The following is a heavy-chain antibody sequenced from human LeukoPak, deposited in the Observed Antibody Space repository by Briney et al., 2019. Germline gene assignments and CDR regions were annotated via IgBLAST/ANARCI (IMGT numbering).Heavy chain of an antibody. CDR2: FYSGGTT. D-gene: IGHD6-19*01. CDR3: AREREVQWLTPLSSYYYYGMDV. V-gene: IGHV3-66*01. Sequence: PGGSLRLSCAAPGFTVSSNYMSWVRQAPGKGLEWVSVFYSGGTTNYADSVEGRFTISRDNSKNTLYLQMNSLRAEDTAVYYCAREREVQWLTPLSSYYYYGMDVWGQGTTVTVSS. J-gene: IGHJ6*02. CDR1: GFTVSSNY.